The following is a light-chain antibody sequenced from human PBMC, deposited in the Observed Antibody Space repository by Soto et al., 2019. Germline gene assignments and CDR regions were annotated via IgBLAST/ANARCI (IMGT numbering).Light chain of an antibody. CDR1: SGDIGGYNY. CDR2: EVT. CDR3: SSYTTNITPVV. Sequence: QSVLTQPASVSGSPGQLITISCTGTSGDIGGYNYVSWYQQHPGKAPKLLISEVTNRPSGVSNRFSGSKSGNTASLTISGLQAEDEADYYCSSYTTNITPVVFGGGTKVTVL. V-gene: IGLV2-14*01. J-gene: IGLJ2*01.